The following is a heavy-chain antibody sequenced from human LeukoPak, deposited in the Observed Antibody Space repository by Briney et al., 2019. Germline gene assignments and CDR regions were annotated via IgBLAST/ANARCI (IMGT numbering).Heavy chain of an antibody. CDR2: ISYDGSNK. D-gene: IGHD2-15*01. Sequence: GGSLRLSCAASGFTFSSYAMHWARQAPGKGLEWVAVISYDGSNKYYADSVKGRFTISRDNSKNTLYLQMNSLRAEDTAVYYCARADIVVVVAATPGVDYWGQGTLVTVSS. V-gene: IGHV3-30-3*01. CDR1: GFTFSSYA. J-gene: IGHJ4*02. CDR3: ARADIVVVVAATPGVDY.